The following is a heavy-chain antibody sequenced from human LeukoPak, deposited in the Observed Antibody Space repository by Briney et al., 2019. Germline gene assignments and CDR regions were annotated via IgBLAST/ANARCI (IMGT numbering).Heavy chain of an antibody. CDR3: SRGLVSAFDY. J-gene: IGHJ4*02. Sequence: GGSLRLSCAASGFTFSDYYMSWIRQAPGKGLEWVSYISSSSSYTNYADSVRGRFTISRDNAKNSLYLQMNSLRDEDTAVYYCSRGLVSAFDYWGQGTLVTVSS. V-gene: IGHV3-11*06. D-gene: IGHD2-8*01. CDR2: ISSSSSYT. CDR1: GFTFSDYY.